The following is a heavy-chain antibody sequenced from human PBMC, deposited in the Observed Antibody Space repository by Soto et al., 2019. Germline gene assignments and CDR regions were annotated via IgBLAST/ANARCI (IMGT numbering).Heavy chain of an antibody. CDR2: IRSKAYGGTT. CDR3: TRVDYGDQMDYFDY. V-gene: IGHV3-49*03. J-gene: IGHJ4*02. Sequence: GGSLRLSCAASGFTFGDYAMSWFRQAPGKGLEWVGFIRSKAYGGTTEYAASVKGRFTISRDDSKSIAYLQMNSLKTEDTAVYYCTRVDYGDQMDYFDYWGQGTLVTVSS. D-gene: IGHD4-17*01. CDR1: GFTFGDYA.